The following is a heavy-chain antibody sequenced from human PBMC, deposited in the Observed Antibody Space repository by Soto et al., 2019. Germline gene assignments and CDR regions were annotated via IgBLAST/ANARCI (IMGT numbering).Heavy chain of an antibody. D-gene: IGHD2-15*01. CDR3: AKRDCCSGSCRTDY. J-gene: IGHJ4*02. Sequence: GGSLRLSCAASGFTFSGYAMSWVRQAPGKGLEWVSLISDSGASTYYADSVKGRFTISRDNSKNTLNLQMNSLRAEDTAVYYCAKRDCCSGSCRTDYWGQGTPVTVSS. CDR2: ISDSGAST. CDR1: GFTFSGYA. V-gene: IGHV3-23*01.